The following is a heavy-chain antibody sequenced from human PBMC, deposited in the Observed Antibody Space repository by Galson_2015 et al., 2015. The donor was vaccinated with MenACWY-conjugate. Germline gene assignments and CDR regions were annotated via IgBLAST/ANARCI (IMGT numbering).Heavy chain of an antibody. CDR1: GFTFSSYA. CDR3: AKGSKGCSINGGPGSLFCDGMDV. V-gene: IGHV3-23*01. J-gene: IGHJ6*02. Sequence: SLRLSCAASGFTFSSYAMSWVRQAPGKGLEWVSAISGSGGSTYYADSVKGRFTISRDNSKNTLYLQMNSLRAEDTAVYYCAKGSKGCSINGGPGSLFCDGMDVWGQGTTVTVSS. CDR2: ISGSGGST. D-gene: IGHD3-10*01.